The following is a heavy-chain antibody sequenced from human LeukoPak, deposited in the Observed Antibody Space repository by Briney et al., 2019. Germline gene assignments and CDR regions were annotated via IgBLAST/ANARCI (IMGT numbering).Heavy chain of an antibody. Sequence: PGGSLRLSCAASGFTFSSYAMSWVRQAPGKGLEWVSAISGSSSTIYYADSVKGRFTISRDNAKNSLYLQMNSLRAEDTAVYYCARDDDSGYYDYFDYWGQGALVTVSS. V-gene: IGHV3-48*01. CDR3: ARDDDSGYYDYFDY. CDR1: GFTFSSYA. J-gene: IGHJ4*02. CDR2: ISGSSSTI. D-gene: IGHD3-22*01.